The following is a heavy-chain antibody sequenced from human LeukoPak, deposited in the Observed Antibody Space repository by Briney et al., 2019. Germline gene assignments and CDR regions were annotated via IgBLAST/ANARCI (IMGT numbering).Heavy chain of an antibody. CDR1: GFTFSSYG. D-gene: IGHD3-10*01. J-gene: IGHJ5*02. CDR2: IRYDGSNK. Sequence: GGSLRLSCAASGFTFSSYGMHWVRQAPGKGLEWVAFIRYDGSNKYYADSVKGRFTISRDNSKNTLYLQMNSLRAEDTAVYYCARDCPYRLWFGELSTVGNWFDPWGQGTLVTVSS. CDR3: ARDCPYRLWFGELSTVGNWFDP. V-gene: IGHV3-30*02.